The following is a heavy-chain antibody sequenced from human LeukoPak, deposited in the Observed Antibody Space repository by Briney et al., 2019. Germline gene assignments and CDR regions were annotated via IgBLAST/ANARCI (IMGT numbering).Heavy chain of an antibody. J-gene: IGHJ6*03. CDR3: ARAGYCSGGSCMGGYMDV. CDR2: ISGSGGST. V-gene: IGHV3-23*01. Sequence: PGGSLRLSCAASGFTFSSYAMSWVRQAPGKGLEWVSAISGSGGSTYYADSVKGRFTISRDNSKNTLYLQMNSLRAEDTAVYYCARAGYCSGGSCMGGYMDVWGKGTTVTVSS. CDR1: GFTFSSYA. D-gene: IGHD2-15*01.